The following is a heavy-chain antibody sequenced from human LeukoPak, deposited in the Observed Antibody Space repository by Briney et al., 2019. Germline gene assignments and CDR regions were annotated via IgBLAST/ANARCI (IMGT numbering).Heavy chain of an antibody. CDR1: GFTFSSYS. J-gene: IGHJ4*02. CDR3: ARAEYSSSWYPY. Sequence: GGSLRLSSAPSGFTFSSYSMNWVRQAPGKGLEWDSSISSSSSYIFYADSVKGRFTISRDNAKNSLYLQMNSLRAEDTAVYYCARAEYSSSWYPYWGQGALVTVSS. D-gene: IGHD6-13*01. CDR2: ISSSSSYI. V-gene: IGHV3-21*01.